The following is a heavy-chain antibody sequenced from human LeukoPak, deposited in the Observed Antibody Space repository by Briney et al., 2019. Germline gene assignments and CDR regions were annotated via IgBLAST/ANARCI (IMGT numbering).Heavy chain of an antibody. J-gene: IGHJ4*02. D-gene: IGHD6-19*01. Sequence: GASVKVSCKASGYTFTGYYMHWVRQAPGQGLEWMGWINPNSGGTNYAQKFQGRVTMTRDTSISTAYMELSRLRSDDTAVYYCALSSGSLVQKLDYWGQGTLVTVSS. V-gene: IGHV1-2*02. CDR1: GYTFTGYY. CDR3: ALSSGSLVQKLDY. CDR2: INPNSGGT.